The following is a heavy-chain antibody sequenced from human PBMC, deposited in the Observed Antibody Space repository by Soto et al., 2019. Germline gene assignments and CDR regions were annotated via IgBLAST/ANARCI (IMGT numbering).Heavy chain of an antibody. CDR1: GYTFTSYA. V-gene: IGHV1-3*01. CDR2: INAGNGNT. J-gene: IGHJ6*04. CDR3: ARDPNANYDFWSAPGTRYYYYGMDV. Sequence: GASVKVSCKASGYTFTSYAMHWLRQAPGQRLEWMGWINAGNGNTKYSQKFQGRVTITRATSASTAYMELSSLRSEDTAVYYCARDPNANYDFWSAPGTRYYYYGMDVWGKGTTVTVSS. D-gene: IGHD3-3*01.